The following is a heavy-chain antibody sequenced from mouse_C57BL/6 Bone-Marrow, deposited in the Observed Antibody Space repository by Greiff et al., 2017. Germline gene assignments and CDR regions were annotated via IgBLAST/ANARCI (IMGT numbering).Heavy chain of an antibody. CDR3: ARRGGDSSGYVWFAY. V-gene: IGHV5-2*01. CDR2: INSDGGST. J-gene: IGHJ3*01. D-gene: IGHD3-2*02. CDR1: EYEFPSHD. Sequence: EVQGVESGGGLVQPGESLKLSCESNEYEFPSHDMSWVRKTPEKRLELVAAINSDGGSTYYPDTMERRFIISRDNTKKTLYLQMSSLRSEDTALYYCARRGGDSSGYVWFAYWGQGTLVTVSA.